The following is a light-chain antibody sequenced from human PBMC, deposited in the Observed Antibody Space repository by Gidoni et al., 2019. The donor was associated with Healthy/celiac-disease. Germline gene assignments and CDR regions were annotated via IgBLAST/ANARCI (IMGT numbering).Light chain of an antibody. CDR1: QGISNY. CDR3: QKLNSAPP. J-gene: IGKJ5*01. CDR2: AAS. V-gene: IGKV1-27*01. Sequence: DIQMTQSPSSLSASVGDRVTITCRASQGISNYLAWSQQKPGKVPKLLIYAASTLQSGVPSRCSGSGSGEDFTITSSGLHPEDGATYYMQKLNSAPPFXXXTRLEIK.